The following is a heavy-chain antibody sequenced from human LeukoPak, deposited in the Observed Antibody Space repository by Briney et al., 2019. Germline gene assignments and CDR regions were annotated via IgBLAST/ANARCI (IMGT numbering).Heavy chain of an antibody. Sequence: PGGSLRLSCAASGFTFTNYGMHRVRQAPGKGLEWVAFIQFDGTNKYYADSVKGRFTVSRDNSKNTLYLQMNSLRPEDTALYYCAKDIRRGDNYGYDQFAYWGQGTLVTVSS. CDR3: AKDIRRGDNYGYDQFAY. J-gene: IGHJ4*02. CDR1: GFTFTNYG. CDR2: IQFDGTNK. D-gene: IGHD5-18*01. V-gene: IGHV3-30*02.